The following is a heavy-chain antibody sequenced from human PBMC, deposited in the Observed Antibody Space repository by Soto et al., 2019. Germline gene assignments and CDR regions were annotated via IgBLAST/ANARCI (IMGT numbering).Heavy chain of an antibody. Sequence: GGSLRLSCAASGFTFSSYAMSWVRQAPGKGLEWVSAISGSGGSTYYADSVKGRFTISRDNSKNTLYLQMNSLRAEDTAVYYCAKKDYDYIWGSYRHIDYWGQGTLVTVSS. J-gene: IGHJ4*02. CDR2: ISGSGGST. CDR3: AKKDYDYIWGSYRHIDY. CDR1: GFTFSSYA. D-gene: IGHD3-16*02. V-gene: IGHV3-23*01.